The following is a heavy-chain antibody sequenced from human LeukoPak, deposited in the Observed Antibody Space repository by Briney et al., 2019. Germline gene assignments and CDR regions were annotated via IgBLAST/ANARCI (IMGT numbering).Heavy chain of an antibody. CDR3: AKDFREFGTSSSYSSFDT. CDR1: GFTFSSFA. D-gene: IGHD5-18*01. J-gene: IGHJ3*02. CDR2: VSYTRIAT. V-gene: IGHV3-23*05. Sequence: GGSLRLSCAASGFTFSSFALSWVRQAPGKGLEWVSGVSYTRIATYYADSVKGRFTISRDDSQNILYLQMNGLRAEDTAVYFCAKDFREFGTSSSYSSFDTWGQGTMVTVSS.